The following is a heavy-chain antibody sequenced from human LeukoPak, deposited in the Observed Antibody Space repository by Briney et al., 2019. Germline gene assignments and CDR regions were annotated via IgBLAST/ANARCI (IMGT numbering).Heavy chain of an antibody. D-gene: IGHD7-27*01. J-gene: IGHJ4*02. CDR1: GFTFSHYW. CDR2: IRPDANDG. V-gene: IGHV3-7*01. CDR3: ARADWGSIDY. Sequence: PGRSLRLSCAASGFTFSHYWMAWVRQAPGKGLEWVAIIRPDANDGSYVDSVKGRFTISRDNAKNSLYLQLNSLRAEDKAVYFCARADWGSIDYWGQGALVTVSS.